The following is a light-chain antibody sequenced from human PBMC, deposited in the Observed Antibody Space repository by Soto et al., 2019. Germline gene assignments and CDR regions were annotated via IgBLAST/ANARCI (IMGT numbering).Light chain of an antibody. CDR1: QSISTE. Sequence: EIGMTQSPASLSVSPGERVTLSCRASQSISTELAWYQQKPGQPPRLLIYGASTRATGIPARVSGSWSGTQFTLTISYLQTEDFAVYYCHQYNRWPQLTFGGWTKVEIK. CDR2: GAS. J-gene: IGKJ4*01. V-gene: IGKV3-15*01. CDR3: HQYNRWPQLT.